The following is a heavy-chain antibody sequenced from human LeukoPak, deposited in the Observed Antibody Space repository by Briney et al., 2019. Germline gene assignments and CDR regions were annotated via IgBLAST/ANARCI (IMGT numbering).Heavy chain of an antibody. Sequence: SVKVSCKASGGTFSSYAISWVRQAPGQGLEWMGRSIPILGIANYAQKFQGRVTITADKSTSTAYMELSSLRSEDTAVYYCARVPLRDGYNYNYYYGMDVWGQGTTVTVSS. CDR2: SIPILGIA. CDR1: GGTFSSYA. CDR3: ARVPLRDGYNYNYYYGMDV. D-gene: IGHD5-24*01. J-gene: IGHJ6*02. V-gene: IGHV1-69*04.